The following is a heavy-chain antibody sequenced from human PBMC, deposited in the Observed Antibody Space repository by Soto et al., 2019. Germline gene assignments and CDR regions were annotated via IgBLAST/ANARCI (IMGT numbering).Heavy chain of an antibody. Sequence: ASVKVSCKASGYTFTSYDINWVRQATGQGLEWMGWMNPNSGNTGYAQKFQGRVTMTRKTSISTAYMELSSLRSEDTAVYYCARGEMIHYYYYMDVWGKGTTVTVSS. CDR3: ARGEMIHYYYYMDV. CDR2: MNPNSGNT. D-gene: IGHD3-16*01. CDR1: GYTFTSYD. V-gene: IGHV1-8*01. J-gene: IGHJ6*03.